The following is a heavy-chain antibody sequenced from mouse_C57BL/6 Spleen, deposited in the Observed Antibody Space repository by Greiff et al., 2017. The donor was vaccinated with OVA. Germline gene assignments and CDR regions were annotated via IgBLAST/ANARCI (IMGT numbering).Heavy chain of an antibody. CDR3: ARSGGPPSYYEYYFDY. Sequence: QVQLQQSGPELVKPGASVKISCKASGYAFSSSWMNWVKQRPGKGLEWIGRIYPGDGDTNYNGKFKGKATLTADKSSSTAYMQLSSLTSEDSAVYFCARSGGPPSYYEYYFDYWGQGTTLTVSS. CDR1: GYAFSSSW. CDR2: IYPGDGDT. D-gene: IGHD1-1*01. V-gene: IGHV1-82*01. J-gene: IGHJ2*01.